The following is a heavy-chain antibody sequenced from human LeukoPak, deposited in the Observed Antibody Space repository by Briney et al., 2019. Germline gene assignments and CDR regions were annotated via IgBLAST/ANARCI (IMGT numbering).Heavy chain of an antibody. Sequence: GASVKVSCKASGDTFTSYGISWVRQAPGQGLEWMGWISGYNGNTNYAQKLQGRVTMTTDTSTSTAYMELRSLRSDDTAVYYCARRQGGYCSGSSCSYYFDYWGQGTLVTVSS. V-gene: IGHV1-18*01. CDR2: ISGYNGNT. J-gene: IGHJ4*02. D-gene: IGHD2-15*01. CDR1: GDTFTSYG. CDR3: ARRQGGYCSGSSCSYYFDY.